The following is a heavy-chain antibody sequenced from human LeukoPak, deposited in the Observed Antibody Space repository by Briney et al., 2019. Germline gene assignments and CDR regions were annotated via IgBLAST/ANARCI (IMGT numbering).Heavy chain of an antibody. CDR2: IIPIFGTA. CDR3: VRDGGSYGSGSGIWFDP. J-gene: IGHJ5*02. D-gene: IGHD3-10*01. Sequence: VASVNVSCKASVGTFSSYSISWVRQAPGQGLEWMGGIIPIFGTANYAQKFQGRVTITADKSTSTAYMEVSSVRSEETAVYYCVRDGGSYGSGSGIWFDPWGQGTLVTVS. V-gene: IGHV1-69*06. CDR1: VGTFSSYS.